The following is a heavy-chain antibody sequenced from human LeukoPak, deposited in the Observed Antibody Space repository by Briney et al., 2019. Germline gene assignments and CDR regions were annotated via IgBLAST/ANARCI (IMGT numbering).Heavy chain of an antibody. V-gene: IGHV4-34*01. Sequence: PSETLSLTCAVYGGSFSGYYWSWIRQPPGKGLEWIGEINHSGSTSYNPSLKSRVTISVDTSKNQFSLKLSSVTAADTAVYYCARGRYSPTRAYYFDYWGQGTLVTVSS. D-gene: IGHD3-16*02. CDR3: ARGRYSPTRAYYFDY. J-gene: IGHJ4*02. CDR2: INHSGST. CDR1: GGSFSGYY.